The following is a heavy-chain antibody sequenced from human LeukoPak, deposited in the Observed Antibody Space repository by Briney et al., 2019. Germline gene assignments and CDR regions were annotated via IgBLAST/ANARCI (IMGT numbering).Heavy chain of an antibody. D-gene: IGHD1-26*01. CDR2: ISRGGNTI. V-gene: IGHV3-11*01. J-gene: IGHJ4*02. Sequence: GGSLRLSCAASGFTFSDYYMSWIRQAPGKGLERVSFISRGGNTIYYADSVKGRFTVSRDNAKNSLYLQMNSLRAEDTAVYYCASGPLVGAMDYWGQGTLVTVSS. CDR1: GFTFSDYY. CDR3: ASGPLVGAMDY.